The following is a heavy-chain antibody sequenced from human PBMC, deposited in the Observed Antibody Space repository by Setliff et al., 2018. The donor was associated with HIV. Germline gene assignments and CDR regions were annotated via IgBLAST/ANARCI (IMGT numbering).Heavy chain of an antibody. Sequence: SETLSLTCTVSGGTISSFYWSWIRQPPGKGLEWIGYIYYSGTTNYNPPLKSRVTISVDTSKNQFSLKLSSVTAADTAVYYCTRDARYYSFCSGYYDYWGQGTLVTVSS. V-gene: IGHV4-59*01. CDR1: GGTISSFY. D-gene: IGHD3-3*01. J-gene: IGHJ4*02. CDR2: IYYSGTT. CDR3: TRDARYYSFCSGYYDY.